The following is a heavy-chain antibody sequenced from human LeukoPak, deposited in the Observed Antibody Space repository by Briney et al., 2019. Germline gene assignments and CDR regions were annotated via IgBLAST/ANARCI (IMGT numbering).Heavy chain of an antibody. CDR1: GGSIISYY. V-gene: IGHV4-59*01. CDR2: INYSGST. D-gene: IGHD6-19*01. CDR3: ARATDSNGWLFDY. Sequence: PSETLSLTCTVSGGSIISYYWTWIRQPPGKGLEWIGYINYSGSTNYNPSLKSRVTISVDTSRNQFSLKLTSVTAADTAVYYCARATDSNGWLFDYWGQGTLVTVSS. J-gene: IGHJ4*02.